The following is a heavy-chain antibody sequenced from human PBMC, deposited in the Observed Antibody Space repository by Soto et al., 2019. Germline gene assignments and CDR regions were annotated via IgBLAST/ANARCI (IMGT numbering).Heavy chain of an antibody. CDR2: ISYDGSNK. CDR3: ARGRGTYGGIYYYYGMDV. Sequence: QVQLVESGGGVVQPGRSLRLSCAASGFTFSSYAMHWVRQAPGKGLEWVAVISYDGSNKYYADSVKGRFTISRDNSKNTLYLQMNSLRAEDTAVYYCARGRGTYGGIYYYYGMDVWGQGTTVTVSS. J-gene: IGHJ6*02. CDR1: GFTFSSYA. V-gene: IGHV3-30-3*01. D-gene: IGHD4-17*01.